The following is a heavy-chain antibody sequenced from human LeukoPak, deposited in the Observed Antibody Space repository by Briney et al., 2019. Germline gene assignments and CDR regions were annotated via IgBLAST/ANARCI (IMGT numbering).Heavy chain of an antibody. CDR3: ARGGGYSYGSFDY. Sequence: EGSLRLSCAASGFTFSSYSMNWVRQAPGKGLVWVSRINRDGSSTSYADSVKGRFTISRDNAKNTLYLQMNSLRAEDTAVYYCARGGGYSYGSFDYWGQGTLVTVSS. CDR2: INRDGSST. V-gene: IGHV3-74*01. CDR1: GFTFSSYS. D-gene: IGHD5-18*01. J-gene: IGHJ4*02.